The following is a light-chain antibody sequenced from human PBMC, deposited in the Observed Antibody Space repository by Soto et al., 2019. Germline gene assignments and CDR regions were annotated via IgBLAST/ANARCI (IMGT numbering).Light chain of an antibody. CDR3: AAWDDSLNGYYV. CDR1: SSNIGSNT. CDR2: SNN. Sequence: QSVLTQPPSASGTPGQRVTISCSGSSSNIGSNTVNWYQQLPGTAAKLLIYSNNQRPSGVPDRFSGSKSGTSASLAISGLQSEDEAEYYCAAWDDSLNGYYVFGTGTKVTVL. V-gene: IGLV1-44*01. J-gene: IGLJ1*01.